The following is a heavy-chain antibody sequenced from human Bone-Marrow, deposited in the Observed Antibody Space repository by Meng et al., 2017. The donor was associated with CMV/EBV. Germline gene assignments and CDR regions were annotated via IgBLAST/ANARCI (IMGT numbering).Heavy chain of an antibody. D-gene: IGHD3-3*01. CDR3: ARDPCYDLWSGLLCYDYGMDV. Sequence: ASVKVSCKASGYTFNSYGISWVRQAPGQGLEWMGWISAYNGGTNYAQNLLGRVTMTIDTSTTTAYMELRSLRFDDTAVYHCARDPCYDLWSGLLCYDYGMDVWGQGTTVTVSS. J-gene: IGHJ6*02. CDR1: GYTFNSYG. CDR2: ISAYNGGT. V-gene: IGHV1-18*01.